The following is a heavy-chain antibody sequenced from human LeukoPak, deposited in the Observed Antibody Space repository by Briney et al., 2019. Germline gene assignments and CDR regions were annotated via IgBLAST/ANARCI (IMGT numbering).Heavy chain of an antibody. Sequence: PGGSLRLSCAASGFTFSSYWMSWVRQAPGKGLEWVANIKQDGSEKYYVDSVKGRFTISRGNARNSLYLQMNSLRTEDTSVYYCAPHCSSASCPDYWGQGTLVTVSS. CDR2: IKQDGSEK. D-gene: IGHD2-2*01. V-gene: IGHV3-7*01. CDR3: APHCSSASCPDY. CDR1: GFTFSSYW. J-gene: IGHJ4*02.